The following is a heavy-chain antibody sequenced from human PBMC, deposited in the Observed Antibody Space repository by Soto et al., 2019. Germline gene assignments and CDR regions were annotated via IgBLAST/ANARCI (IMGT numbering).Heavy chain of an antibody. Sequence: GGSLRLSCAASGFTFSSYAMSWVRQAPGKGLEWVSATSGSGGSTYYADSVKGRFTISRDNSKNTLYLQMNSLRAEDTAVYYCAKDRVATRPYYYYYMDVWGKGTTVTVSS. CDR3: AKDRVATRPYYYYYMDV. D-gene: IGHD5-12*01. J-gene: IGHJ6*03. V-gene: IGHV3-23*01. CDR2: TSGSGGST. CDR1: GFTFSSYA.